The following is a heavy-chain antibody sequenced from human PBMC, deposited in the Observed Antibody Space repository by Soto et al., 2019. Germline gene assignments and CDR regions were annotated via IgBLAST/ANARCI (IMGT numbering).Heavy chain of an antibody. V-gene: IGHV4-34*01. D-gene: IGHD3-3*01. CDR2: INHSGST. CDR1: GGSFSGYY. J-gene: IGHJ6*03. CDR3: ARFAPGVRATDPAKNRFSTSWGEFGVVITNYYYYYMDV. Sequence: SETLSLTCAVYGGSFSGYYWSWIRQPPGKGLEWIGEINHSGSTNYNPSLKSRVTISVDTSKNQFSLKLSSVTAADTAVYYCARFAPGVRATDPAKNRFSTSWGEFGVVITNYYYYYMDVWGKGTTVTVSS.